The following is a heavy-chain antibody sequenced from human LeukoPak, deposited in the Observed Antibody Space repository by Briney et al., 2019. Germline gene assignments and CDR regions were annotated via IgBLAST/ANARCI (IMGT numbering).Heavy chain of an antibody. CDR3: AKDRTVGASYWYFDL. Sequence: GGSLRLSCAASGFTFSSYGMHWVRQAPGKGLEWVAVIWYDGSNKYYADSVKGRFTISRDSSKNTLFLHMNTLRAEDTAIYYCAKDRTVGASYWYFDLWGRGTLVTVSS. CDR1: GFTFSSYG. CDR2: IWYDGSNK. V-gene: IGHV3-33*06. J-gene: IGHJ2*01. D-gene: IGHD1-26*01.